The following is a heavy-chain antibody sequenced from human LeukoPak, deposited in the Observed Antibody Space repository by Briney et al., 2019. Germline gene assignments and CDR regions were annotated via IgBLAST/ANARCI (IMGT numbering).Heavy chain of an antibody. D-gene: IGHD2-15*01. CDR1: GGSISSGSYY. J-gene: IGHJ2*01. CDR2: IYTSGST. V-gene: IGHV4-61*02. CDR3: ASPRDTVVVVAATSGYFDL. Sequence: SETLSLTCTVSGGSISSGSYYWSWIRQPAGKGLEWIGRIYTSGSTNYNPSLKSRVTISVDTSKNQFSLKLTSVTAADTAVYYCASPRDTVVVVAATSGYFDLWGRGTLVTVSS.